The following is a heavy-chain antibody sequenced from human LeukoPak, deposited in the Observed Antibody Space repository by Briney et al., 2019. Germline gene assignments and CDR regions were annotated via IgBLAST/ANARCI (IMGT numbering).Heavy chain of an antibody. CDR3: ARVGSVAFDY. D-gene: IGHD1-26*01. CDR1: GFTFSSYS. Sequence: GGSLRLSCATSGFTFSSYSMNWVRQAPGKGLEWVSSISSSSSYIYYADSVKGRFTISRDNAKNSLYLQMNSLRAEDTAVYYCARVGSVAFDYWGQGTLVTVSS. J-gene: IGHJ4*02. V-gene: IGHV3-21*01. CDR2: ISSSSSYI.